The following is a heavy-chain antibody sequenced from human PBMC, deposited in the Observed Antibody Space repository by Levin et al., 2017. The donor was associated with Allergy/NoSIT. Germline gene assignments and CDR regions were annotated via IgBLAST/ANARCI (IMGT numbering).Heavy chain of an antibody. V-gene: IGHV3-30-3*01. CDR3: AREVRYFDSSGARYDY. CDR2: ISYDGSNK. D-gene: IGHD3-22*01. Sequence: GGSLRLSCAASGFTFSSYAMHWVRQAPSKGLEWVAAISYDGSNKYYADSMKGRFTISRDNSRNTLYLAMNSLRADDAAVYYCAREVRYFDSSGARYDYWGQGTLVTVSS. CDR1: GFTFSSYA. J-gene: IGHJ4*02.